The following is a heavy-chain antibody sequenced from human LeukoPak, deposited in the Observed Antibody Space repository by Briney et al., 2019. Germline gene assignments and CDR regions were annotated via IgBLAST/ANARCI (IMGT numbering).Heavy chain of an antibody. J-gene: IGHJ5*02. CDR1: GGSISSYY. CDR3: ARHRNIDEREVLSWFDP. D-gene: IGHD1-14*01. V-gene: IGHV4-4*09. Sequence: SSETLSLTCTVSGGSISSYYWSWIRQPPGKGLEWIGYIYASGSTNYNPSLKSRVTISVDTSKNQFSLKLSSVTAADTAVYYCARHRNIDEREVLSWFDPWGQGTLVTVSS. CDR2: IYASGST.